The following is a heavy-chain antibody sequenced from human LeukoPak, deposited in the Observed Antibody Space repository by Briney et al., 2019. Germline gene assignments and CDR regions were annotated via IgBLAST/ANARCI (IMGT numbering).Heavy chain of an antibody. CDR3: ARVNRGDAFDI. CDR2: IWYDGRNK. V-gene: IGHV3-33*01. CDR1: GFTFSSYG. J-gene: IGHJ3*02. Sequence: GALRLSCAASGFTFSSYGMHWVRQAPGKGLEWVAVIWYDGRNKFYADSLKGRFTISRDNSKNTLYLQMNSLRAEDTAVYYCARVNRGDAFDIWGQGTLVTVSS. D-gene: IGHD3-16*02.